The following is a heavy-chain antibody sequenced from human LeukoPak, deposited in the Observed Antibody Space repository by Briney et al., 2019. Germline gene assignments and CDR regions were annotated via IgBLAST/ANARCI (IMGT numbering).Heavy chain of an antibody. CDR1: GYTFTGYY. CDR3: ARDRVGSGSYYYAFDI. J-gene: IGHJ3*02. V-gene: IGHV1-2*02. CDR2: INPNSGGT. Sequence: ASVKVSCKASGYTFTGYYMHWVRQAPGQGLEWMGWINPNSGGTNYAQKFQGRVTMTRDTSISTAYMELSRLRSDDTAVYYCARDRVGSGSYYYAFDIWGQGTVVTVSS. D-gene: IGHD1-26*01.